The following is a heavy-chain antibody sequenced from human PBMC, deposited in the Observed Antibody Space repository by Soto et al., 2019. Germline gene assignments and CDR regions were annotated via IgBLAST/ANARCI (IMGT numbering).Heavy chain of an antibody. D-gene: IGHD6-25*01. J-gene: IGHJ6*03. CDR1: GYTFTSYY. V-gene: IGHV1-46*03. Sequence: QVQLVQSGAEVKKPGASVKVSCKASGYTFTSYYMHWVRQAPGQGLEWMGIINPSGGSTSYAQKFKGRVTMTRDTSTSTVYMELSSLRSEDTAVYYCARDSPTGGSKTYYYYYMDVWGKGTTVTVSS. CDR3: ARDSPTGGSKTYYYYYMDV. CDR2: INPSGGST.